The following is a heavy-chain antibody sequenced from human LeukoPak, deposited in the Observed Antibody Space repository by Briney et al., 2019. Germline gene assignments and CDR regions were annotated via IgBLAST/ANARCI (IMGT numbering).Heavy chain of an antibody. Sequence: ASVKVSCKASGYTFTSYGISWVRQAPGQGLEWMGWISAYNGNTNYAQKLQGRVTMTTDTSTSTAYMELRSLRSDDTAVYYCASYRTNGAPGYYYYYYMDVWGKGTTVTVSS. CDR2: ISAYNGNT. CDR1: GYTFTSYG. V-gene: IGHV1-18*01. J-gene: IGHJ6*03. CDR3: ASYRTNGAPGYYYYYYMDV. D-gene: IGHD2-8*01.